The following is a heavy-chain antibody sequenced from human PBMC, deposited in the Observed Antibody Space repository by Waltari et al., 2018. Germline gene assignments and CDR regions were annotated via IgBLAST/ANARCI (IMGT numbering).Heavy chain of an antibody. Sequence: QVQLQESGPRLVKPSQTLSLTCSVSGVSISSGTYYGSWIRQSAGRGLEWIGRIYSSGITKYNPSLKSRVSISIDKSKNQFFVRLTSATAADSAIYYCVRDWGGDDSGSVWGRGAPVTVSS. CDR3: VRDWGGDDSGSV. J-gene: IGHJ4*02. D-gene: IGHD3-10*01. CDR2: IYSSGIT. V-gene: IGHV4-61*02. CDR1: GVSISSGTYY.